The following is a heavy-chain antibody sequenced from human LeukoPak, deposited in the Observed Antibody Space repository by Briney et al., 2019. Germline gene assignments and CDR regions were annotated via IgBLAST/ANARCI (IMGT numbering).Heavy chain of an antibody. V-gene: IGHV4-59*08. CDR2: IYYSGST. CDR1: GVSISSYY. CDR3: ARHRSPIAVAGP. J-gene: IGHJ5*02. D-gene: IGHD6-19*01. Sequence: PSETLSLTCTVSGVSISSYYWSWIRQPPGKGPEWIGYIYYSGSTNYNPSLKSRVTISVDTSRNQFSLKLSSVTAADTAVYYCARHRSPIAVAGPWGQGTLVTVSS.